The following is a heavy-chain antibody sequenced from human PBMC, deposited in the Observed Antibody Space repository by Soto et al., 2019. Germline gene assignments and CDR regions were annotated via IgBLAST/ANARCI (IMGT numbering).Heavy chain of an antibody. V-gene: IGHV4-59*08. Sequence: QVQLQESGPGLVKPSETLSLTCTVSGGSISSYYWSWVLQPPGKGLEWFGYIYYSGTTYYNPSLKSRVTISVDTSKNQLSLKLSSVTAADSAVYYCARHHCRIVDYWGQGTLVTVSS. D-gene: IGHD2-21*01. CDR3: ARHHCRIVDY. J-gene: IGHJ4*02. CDR2: IYYSGTT. CDR1: GGSISSYY.